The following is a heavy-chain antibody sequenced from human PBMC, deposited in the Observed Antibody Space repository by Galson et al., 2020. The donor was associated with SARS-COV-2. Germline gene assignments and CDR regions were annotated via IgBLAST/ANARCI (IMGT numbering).Heavy chain of an antibody. D-gene: IGHD2-8*02. Sequence: TGGSLRLSCAASGFTFSAYVMHWVRQAPGKGLEWVALIWFDGTNKYYADSVKGRFTISRDNSKNTLFLEMNSLRAEDTAIYFCTSELLGHTDVDVWGQGTVVTVSS. V-gene: IGHV3-33*01. CDR1: GFTFSAYV. CDR2: IWFDGTNK. J-gene: IGHJ3*01. CDR3: TSELLGHTDVDV.